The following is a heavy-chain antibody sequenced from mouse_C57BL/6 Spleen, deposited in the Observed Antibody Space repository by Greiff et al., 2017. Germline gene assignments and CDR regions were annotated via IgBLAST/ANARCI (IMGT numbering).Heavy chain of an antibody. CDR2: LYPGSGNT. CDR1: GYTFTDFY. D-gene: IGHD4-1*01. Sequence: QVQLQQSGAELVRPGASVKLSCKVSGYTFTDFYINWVKQRPGQGLEWIARLYPGSGNTYYNEKFKGKATLTAEKSSSTAYMQLSSLTSEDSAVYFCARRWDVRRDDWGQGTTLTVSS. CDR3: ARRWDVRRDD. J-gene: IGHJ2*01. V-gene: IGHV1-76*01.